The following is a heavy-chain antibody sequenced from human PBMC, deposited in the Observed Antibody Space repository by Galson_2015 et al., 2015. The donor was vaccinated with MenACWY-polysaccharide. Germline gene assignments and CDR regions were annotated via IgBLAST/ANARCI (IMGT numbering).Heavy chain of an antibody. CDR3: VKSGLGDLGTTMVRGVDY. CDR1: GFTFSSSS. CDR2: ICSSGANT. Sequence: SLRLSCAASGFTFSSSSMYWVRQDPGKGLEWVSAICSSGANTYYADSVKGRFTISRDNSRNTLYLQMNSLRAEDTAVYHCVKSGLGDLGTTMVRGVDYWGRGTLATVSS. D-gene: IGHD3-10*01. J-gene: IGHJ4*02. V-gene: IGHV3-23*01.